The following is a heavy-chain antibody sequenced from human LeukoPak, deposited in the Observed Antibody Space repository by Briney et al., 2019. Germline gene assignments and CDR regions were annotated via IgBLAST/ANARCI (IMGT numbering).Heavy chain of an antibody. D-gene: IGHD5-12*01. CDR1: GFTFSSYW. CDR2: INSDGSSI. J-gene: IGHJ4*02. CDR3: AREGRVSGYDFDC. V-gene: IGHV3-74*03. Sequence: GGSLRLSCAASGFTFSSYWMHWVRQAPGKGLVWVSRINSDGSSITYADSVKGRFTISRDNAKNTPYLQMNSLRVEDTAVYYCAREGRVSGYDFDCWGQGNLVTVSS.